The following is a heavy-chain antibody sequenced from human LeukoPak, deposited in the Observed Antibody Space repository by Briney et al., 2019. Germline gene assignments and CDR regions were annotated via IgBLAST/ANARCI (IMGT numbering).Heavy chain of an antibody. Sequence: ASVKVSCKASGYTFTSYYMHWVRQAPGQGLEWMGIINPSGGSTSYAQKFQGRVTMTRDMSTSTVYMELSSLRSEDTAVYYCARGICYSGSYPEDAFDIWGQGTMVTVSS. V-gene: IGHV1-46*01. CDR2: INPSGGST. CDR3: ARGICYSGSYPEDAFDI. J-gene: IGHJ3*02. D-gene: IGHD1-26*01. CDR1: GYTFTSYY.